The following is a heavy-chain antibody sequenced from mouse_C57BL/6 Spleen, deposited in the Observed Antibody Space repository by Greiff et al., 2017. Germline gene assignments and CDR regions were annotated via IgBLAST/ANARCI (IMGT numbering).Heavy chain of an antibody. CDR1: GYTFTDYE. J-gene: IGHJ4*01. V-gene: IGHV1-15*01. CDR2: IDPETGGT. D-gene: IGHD1-3*01. Sequence: QVQLKESGAELVRPGASVTLSCKASGYTFTDYEMHWVKQTPVHGLEWIGAIDPETGGTAYNQKFKGKAILTADKSSSTAYMELRSLTFEDSAVYYCTSYIYARDYWVQGTSVTVSS. CDR3: TSYIYARDY.